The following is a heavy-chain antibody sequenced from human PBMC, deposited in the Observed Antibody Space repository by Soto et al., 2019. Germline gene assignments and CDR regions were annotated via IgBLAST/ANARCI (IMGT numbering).Heavy chain of an antibody. CDR3: VRQGVGNLHGLVDV. D-gene: IGHD3-16*01. CDR2: VYYDGGS. Sequence: QVQLQESGPGLVKPSETLSLTCTVSGGSIDGRNCAWIRQPPGKGLEWLGYVYYDGGSSYNPSVKSRITLSMDPSKSQFPLKLRSVTAANTAVYFCVRQGVGNLHGLVDVWGRGTTVTVSS. CDR1: GGSIDGRN. J-gene: IGHJ6*02. V-gene: IGHV4-59*08.